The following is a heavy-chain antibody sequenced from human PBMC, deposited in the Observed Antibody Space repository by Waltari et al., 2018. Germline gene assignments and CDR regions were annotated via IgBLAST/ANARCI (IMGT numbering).Heavy chain of an antibody. J-gene: IGHJ4*02. CDR2: IDHSGLT. D-gene: IGHD4-4*01. CDR1: GYTISNGYY. V-gene: IGHV4-38-2*01. CDR3: VRVDYSNGDFDY. Sequence: QVQLHESGPGLVKSAETLSLNCGVSGYTISNGYYCGWLRQSPGKGREWIANIDHSGLTYYNPSLKSRAIISVDTSKNQFSLILKSVTAADTAVYYCVRVDYSNGDFDYWGQGTLVSVSS.